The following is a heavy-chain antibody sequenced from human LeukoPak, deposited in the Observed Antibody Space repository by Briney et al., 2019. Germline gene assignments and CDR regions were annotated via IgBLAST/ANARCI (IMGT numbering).Heavy chain of an antibody. J-gene: IGHJ4*02. Sequence: GGFLRLSCAASGFTFSSYAMTWVRQAPGKGLEWVSAITGSGDSAYYSDSVKGRFTISRDQSKSTVYLQMTSLRAEDTAVFYCAKGTTDYDASGPLDFWGQGTLVTVSS. CDR1: GFTFSSYA. CDR2: ITGSGDSA. D-gene: IGHD3-16*01. CDR3: AKGTTDYDASGPLDF. V-gene: IGHV3-23*01.